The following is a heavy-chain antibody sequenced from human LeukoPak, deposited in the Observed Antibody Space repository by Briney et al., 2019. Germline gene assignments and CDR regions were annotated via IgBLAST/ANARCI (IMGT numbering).Heavy chain of an antibody. Sequence: GASVKVSCKVSGYTLTELSMHWVRQAPGKGLEWMGGFDPEDGETIYAQKFQGRVTMTEDTSTDTAYMELSSLRSEDTAVYYCATGKDYYDGRELDYWGQGTLVTVSS. J-gene: IGHJ4*02. D-gene: IGHD3-22*01. CDR3: ATGKDYYDGRELDY. V-gene: IGHV1-24*01. CDR2: FDPEDGET. CDR1: GYTLTELS.